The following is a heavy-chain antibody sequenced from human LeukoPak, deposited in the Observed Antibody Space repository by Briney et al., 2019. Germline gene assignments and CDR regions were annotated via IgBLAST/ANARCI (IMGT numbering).Heavy chain of an antibody. J-gene: IGHJ4*02. CDR1: GFTFSNYA. CDR2: ISGSTGST. V-gene: IGHV3-23*01. CDR3: TTWVPYSNYRGVDY. Sequence: GGSLRLSCAASGFTFSNYAMNWVRQAPGKGLEWVSLISGSTGSTYYADSVKGRFSISRDNSKNTIYLQMNSLRAEDTAVYYCTTWVPYSNYRGVDYWGQGTLVTVSS. D-gene: IGHD4-11*01.